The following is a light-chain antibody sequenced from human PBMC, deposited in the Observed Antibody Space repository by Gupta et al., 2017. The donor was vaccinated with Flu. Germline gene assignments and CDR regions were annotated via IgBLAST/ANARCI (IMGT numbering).Light chain of an antibody. CDR2: LGC. V-gene: IGKV2-28*01. J-gene: IGKJ4*01. Sequence: VTPAEPAAIACRSSRSLLDSSGYNYLDWYVQKPRQSPQLLLLLGCHRAAGVPDRFSGSGSGADFTLKISRVEADDVGTYYCRQGLQTPLTFGGGTKVEI. CDR3: RQGLQTPLT. CDR1: RSLLDSSGYNY.